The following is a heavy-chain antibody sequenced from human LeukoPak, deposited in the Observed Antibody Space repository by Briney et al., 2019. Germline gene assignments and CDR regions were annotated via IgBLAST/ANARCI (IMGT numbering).Heavy chain of an antibody. J-gene: IGHJ4*02. Sequence: SETLSLTCTVSGGSISSYYWSWIRQPPGKGLEWIGYIYYSGSTNCNPSLKSRVTISLDTSKNQFSLKLSSVTAADTAVYYCARHGRQTPRFGVVIKANAPNYFDYWGQGTLVTVSS. D-gene: IGHD3-3*01. CDR3: ARHGRQTPRFGVVIKANAPNYFDY. CDR2: IYYSGST. CDR1: GGSISSYY. V-gene: IGHV4-59*08.